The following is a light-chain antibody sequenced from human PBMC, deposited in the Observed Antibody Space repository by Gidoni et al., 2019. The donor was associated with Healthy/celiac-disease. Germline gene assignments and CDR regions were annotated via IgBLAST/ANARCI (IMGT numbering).Light chain of an antibody. V-gene: IGLV4-69*01. J-gene: IGLJ2*01. CDR1: SGHSSYA. Sequence: QLVLTQSPSASASLGASVQLPCTLSSGHSSYAIAWHQQQPEKGPRYLMKLNSDGSHSKGDGIPDRFSGSSSGAERYLTISSLQSEDEADYYCQTWGTSNVVFGGGTKLTVL. CDR3: QTWGTSNVV. CDR2: LNSDGSH.